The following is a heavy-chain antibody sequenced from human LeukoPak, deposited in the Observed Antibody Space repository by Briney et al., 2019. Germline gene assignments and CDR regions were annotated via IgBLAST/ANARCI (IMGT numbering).Heavy chain of an antibody. CDR2: ISGASDKT. V-gene: IGHV3-23*01. Sequence: GESLRLSCAASGFTFSSYAMSWFRQAPGKGLEWVASISGASDKTFHADSVKGRFTISSDNSERTLYLQMNSLRGDDTAVYFCARAWSGPNVGRDWFDPWGQGTLVIVSS. D-gene: IGHD4/OR15-4a*01. CDR1: GFTFSSYA. CDR3: ARAWSGPNVGRDWFDP. J-gene: IGHJ5*02.